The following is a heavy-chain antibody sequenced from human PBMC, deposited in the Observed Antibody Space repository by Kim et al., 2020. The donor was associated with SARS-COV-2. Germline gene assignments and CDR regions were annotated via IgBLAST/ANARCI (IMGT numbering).Heavy chain of an antibody. CDR1: GGSINSGSYY. D-gene: IGHD2-2*01. V-gene: IGHV4-39*01. Sequence: SETLSLTCTVSGGSINSGSYYWGWIRQPPGKGLEWIGTVYYSGTTYCTPSLKSRVTISVDTSENHFSLKLSSVTAADTSVYYCARHICGSTNCYFDYWGQGTLVTVSS. CDR2: VYYSGTT. J-gene: IGHJ4*02. CDR3: ARHICGSTNCYFDY.